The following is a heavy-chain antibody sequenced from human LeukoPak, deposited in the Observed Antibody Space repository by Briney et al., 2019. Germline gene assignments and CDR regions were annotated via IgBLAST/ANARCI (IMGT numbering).Heavy chain of an antibody. V-gene: IGHV4-34*01. CDR2: SYHRGST. CDR3: VRDRELGY. J-gene: IGHJ4*02. Sequence: PSETLSLTCVVYGGSFSGYSWSWIRQPPGKGLEWIGWSYHRGSTSYNPSLQSRVAISVDTSKNQFSLRLGSVTAADTAVYYCVRDRELGYWGQGSLLTVSS. D-gene: IGHD1-1*01. CDR1: GGSFSGYS.